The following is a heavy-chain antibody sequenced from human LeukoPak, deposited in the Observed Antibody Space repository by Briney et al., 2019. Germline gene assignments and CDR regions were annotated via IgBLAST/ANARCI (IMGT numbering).Heavy chain of an antibody. CDR2: TYAGGMT. CDR1: GFTVNTNY. Sequence: GGCLRLSCAASGFTVNTNYMTWVRQAPGKGLEWVSITYAGGMTYYADSVKGRFTISRDNSKNVLYLQMNSLRAADTAVYYCARGTSRTSPLSGYYRGYFDYWGQGTLVTVSS. J-gene: IGHJ4*02. V-gene: IGHV3-66*02. CDR3: ARGTSRTSPLSGYYRGYFDY. D-gene: IGHD3-3*01.